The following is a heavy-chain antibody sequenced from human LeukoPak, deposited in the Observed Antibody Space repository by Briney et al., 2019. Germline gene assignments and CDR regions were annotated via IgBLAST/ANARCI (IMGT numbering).Heavy chain of an antibody. CDR2: LSSSSTYI. D-gene: IGHD1-26*01. J-gene: IGHJ6*03. Sequence: PGGSLGLSCVASGFSFSTYNMNWVRQAPGKGLEGGSSLSSSSTYIYYADSVKGRFTISRDNAKNSLYLQMNSLRAEDTAVYYCARDPYSGSYGDYYYYYMDVWGKGTTVTISS. CDR3: ARDPYSGSYGDYYYYYMDV. CDR1: GFSFSTYN. V-gene: IGHV3-21*01.